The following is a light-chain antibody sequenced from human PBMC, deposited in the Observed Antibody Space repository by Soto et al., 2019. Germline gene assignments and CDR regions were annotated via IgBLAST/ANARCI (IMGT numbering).Light chain of an antibody. CDR1: QGIDNF. J-gene: IGKJ2*01. V-gene: IGKV1-39*01. CDR2: AAS. Sequence: DIQMTQSPSSLSASVGDRVTITCRASQGIDNFLNWYQQKPGKGPKLLIYAASTLQTGVPSRFSGSGSGADFTITVSSLQPEDFATYYCQQSYCAPMFSFGQGTKLEI. CDR3: QQSYCAPMFS.